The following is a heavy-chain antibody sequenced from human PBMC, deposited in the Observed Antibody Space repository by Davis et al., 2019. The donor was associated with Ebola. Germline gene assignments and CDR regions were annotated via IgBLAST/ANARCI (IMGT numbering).Heavy chain of an antibody. J-gene: IGHJ4*02. D-gene: IGHD4/OR15-4a*01. CDR1: GLIVSSYY. CDR2: IYSGGTT. CDR3: AREGAGYYFDD. V-gene: IGHV3-53*01. Sequence: GESLKISCAASGLIVSSYYMSWVRQAPGKGLEWVSVIYSGGTTYYADSVKGRFTISRDNAKNSLYLQMNSLRAEDTAVYYCAREGAGYYFDDWGQGTLVTVSS.